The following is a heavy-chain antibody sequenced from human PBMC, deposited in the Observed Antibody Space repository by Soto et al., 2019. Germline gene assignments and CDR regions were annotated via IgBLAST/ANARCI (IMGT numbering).Heavy chain of an antibody. Sequence: SETLSLTCSVSGDSISNLDYFWAWIRQPPGQALEYIGYIYKSATTYYNPSFESRGAISVDTSKSQFSLNVTSVTAADTAVYFCARGRYCLTGRCFPNWFDSWGQGALVTVSS. CDR2: IYKSATT. D-gene: IGHD7-27*01. J-gene: IGHJ5*01. V-gene: IGHV4-30-4*01. CDR1: GDSISNLDYF. CDR3: ARGRYCLTGRCFPNWFDS.